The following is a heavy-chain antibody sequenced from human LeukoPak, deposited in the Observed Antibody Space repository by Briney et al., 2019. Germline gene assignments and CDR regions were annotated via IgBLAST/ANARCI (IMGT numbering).Heavy chain of an antibody. Sequence: GASVKVSCKASGGTCSSYAISWVRPAPGQGLEWMGRIIPILGIANYAQKFQGRVTITADKSTSTAYMELSSLRSEDTAVYYCARGTGRGYDYDYWGQGTLVTVSS. V-gene: IGHV1-69*04. CDR2: IIPILGIA. J-gene: IGHJ4*02. D-gene: IGHD5-12*01. CDR3: ARGTGRGYDYDY. CDR1: GGTCSSYA.